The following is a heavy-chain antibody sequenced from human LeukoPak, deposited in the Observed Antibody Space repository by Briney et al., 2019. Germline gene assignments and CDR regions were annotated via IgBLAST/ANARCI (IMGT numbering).Heavy chain of an antibody. CDR2: INIDGSYT. V-gene: IGHV3-74*01. D-gene: IGHD4-23*01. Sequence: GGSLRLSCAASGFTFSNYWMHWGRQSPGKGPVWVARINIDGSYTSYADSVKGRFTISRDDAKNTLYLQMSSLRAEDTAVYYCARDFDAGGTPGDDFDYWGRGTLVTVSS. CDR3: ARDFDAGGTPGDDFDY. J-gene: IGHJ4*02. CDR1: GFTFSNYW.